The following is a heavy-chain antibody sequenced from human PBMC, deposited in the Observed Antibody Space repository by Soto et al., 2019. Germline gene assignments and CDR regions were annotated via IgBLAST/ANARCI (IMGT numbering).Heavy chain of an antibody. CDR1: GYTFTNYA. V-gene: IGHV1-3*01. J-gene: IGHJ4*02. CDR3: ASRSATVLSLTY. CDR2: INVGNGNT. Sequence: ASVKVSCKASGYTFTNYAMHWVRQAPGQRLEWMGWINVGNGNTKYSQKFQGRVTITRDTSASTAHMELSSLRSEDTAVYYCASRSATVLSLTYWGPGTQVTVSS. D-gene: IGHD2-8*01.